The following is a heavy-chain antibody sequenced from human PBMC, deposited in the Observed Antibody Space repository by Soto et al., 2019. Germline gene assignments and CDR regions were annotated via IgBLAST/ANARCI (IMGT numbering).Heavy chain of an antibody. V-gene: IGHV4-31*03. D-gene: IGHD5-18*01. CDR1: GGSISSGGYY. CDR3: ASRGYSSGFSLGMDF. J-gene: IGHJ6*02. CDR2: IYYSGST. Sequence: QVQLQESGPGLVKPSQTLSLTCNVSGGSISSGGYYWSWIRQHPGKGLEWIGYIYYSGSTYYNPSLKSRVTISVDTSKNQFSLKLSAVTAADTAVYYCASRGYSSGFSLGMDFWGQGTTVTVSS.